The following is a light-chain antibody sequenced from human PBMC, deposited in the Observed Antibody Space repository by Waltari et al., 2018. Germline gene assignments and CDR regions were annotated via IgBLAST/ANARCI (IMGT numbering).Light chain of an antibody. V-gene: IGKV3-20*01. J-gene: IGKJ1*01. CDR2: GAS. CDR1: QSISSF. CDR3: RHYVRLPVT. Sequence: IVLTQSPGTLSLSPGERATLSCRASQSISSFLVWYQQKPGQAPRLLIYGASTRATGIPDRFSGSGSGTDFSLTISRLEPEDFAVYYCRHYVRLPVTFGQGTKVEIK.